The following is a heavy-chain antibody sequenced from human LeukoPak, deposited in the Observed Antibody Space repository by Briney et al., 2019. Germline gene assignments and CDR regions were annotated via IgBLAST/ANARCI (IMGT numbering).Heavy chain of an antibody. J-gene: IGHJ3*02. D-gene: IGHD3-16*01. CDR1: GFTFSSYA. CDR2: ISGSGGST. V-gene: IGHV3-23*01. CDR3: AKYYVWGQIRVAASDN. Sequence: PGGSLRLSCAASGFTFSSYAMSWVRQAPGKGLEWVSAISGSGGSTYYADSVKGRFTISRHNSKNTLYLQMNSLRAEETAVYYCAKYYVWGQIRVAASDNWGQGTMVTVSS.